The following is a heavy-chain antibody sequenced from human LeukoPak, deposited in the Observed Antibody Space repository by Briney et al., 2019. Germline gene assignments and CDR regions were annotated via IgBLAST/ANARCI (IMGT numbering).Heavy chain of an antibody. Sequence: GGSLRLSCAAPGFTFSGYGMHWVRQAPGKGLEWVAFIWHDGGNKFSADSLKGRFIISRDNSKKTLYLQMNSLRDEDTAVYYCARDRDSSSRQIDYWGQGTLVTVSS. CDR2: IWHDGGNK. V-gene: IGHV3-33*01. D-gene: IGHD6-13*01. J-gene: IGHJ4*02. CDR1: GFTFSGYG. CDR3: ARDRDSSSRQIDY.